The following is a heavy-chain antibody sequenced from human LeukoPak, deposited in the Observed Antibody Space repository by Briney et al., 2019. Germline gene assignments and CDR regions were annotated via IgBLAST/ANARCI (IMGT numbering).Heavy chain of an antibody. D-gene: IGHD3-9*01. Sequence: SVKVSFTASGDTFNSYVISWVRQAPGQGLEWMGGINPVFGTAHYAQKFQDRVTITADESTSTAYMELSSLRSEDTAVYYCAKTFLTAYDTYFYYYGLDVWGQGTPVTVSS. CDR2: INPVFGTA. V-gene: IGHV1-69*13. J-gene: IGHJ6*02. CDR3: AKTFLTAYDTYFYYYGLDV. CDR1: GDTFNSYV.